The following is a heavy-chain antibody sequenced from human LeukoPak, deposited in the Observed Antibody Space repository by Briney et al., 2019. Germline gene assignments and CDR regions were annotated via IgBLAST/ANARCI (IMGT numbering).Heavy chain of an antibody. Sequence: PGGSLRLSCAASGFTFSSYSMNWVRQAPGKGLEWVSYISSSSSTIYYADSVKGRFTISRDNAKNSLYLQMNSLRAEDTAVYYCARDNWDSGSYYGAFDIWGQGTMVTVSS. J-gene: IGHJ3*02. CDR3: ARDNWDSGSYYGAFDI. CDR1: GFTFSSYS. V-gene: IGHV3-48*01. CDR2: ISSSSSTI. D-gene: IGHD1-26*01.